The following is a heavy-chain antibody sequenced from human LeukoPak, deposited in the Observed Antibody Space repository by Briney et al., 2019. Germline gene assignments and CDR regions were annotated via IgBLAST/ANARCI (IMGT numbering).Heavy chain of an antibody. D-gene: IGHD6-13*01. CDR3: KVAAAPGFDY. V-gene: IGHV3-7*01. Sequence: GGSLRLSCAASGFTFSSYWMSWVRQAPGKGLEWVANIKQDGSQKYYVDSVKGRFTISRDNANNLLYLQMNSLRAEDTAVYYCKVAAAPGFDYWGQGTLVTVSS. J-gene: IGHJ4*02. CDR2: IKQDGSQK. CDR1: GFTFSSYW.